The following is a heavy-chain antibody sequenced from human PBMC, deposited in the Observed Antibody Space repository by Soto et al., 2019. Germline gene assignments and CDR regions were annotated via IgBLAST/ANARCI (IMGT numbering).Heavy chain of an antibody. CDR1: GGSISSSHW. Sequence: QVQLQESGPGLVKPSGTLSLTCAVSGGSISSSHWWTWVRQSPGQGLEYIGEISHSGTSNSNPSLKSRVTLSVDKSKSHFSLTLTSVTAADTAVYYCARVVLTITRGAFDAWGQGTLVIVSS. CDR2: ISHSGTS. CDR3: ARVVLTITRGAFDA. V-gene: IGHV4-4*02. J-gene: IGHJ3*01. D-gene: IGHD3-9*01.